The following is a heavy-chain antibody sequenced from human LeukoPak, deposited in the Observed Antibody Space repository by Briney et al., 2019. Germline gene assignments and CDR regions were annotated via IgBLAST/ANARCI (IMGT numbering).Heavy chain of an antibody. D-gene: IGHD3-10*01. CDR2: ISSSSSYI. J-gene: IGHJ6*03. CDR1: GFTFTSYG. CDR3: ARDPEPTNYNYYYYYYMDV. V-gene: IGHV3-21*01. Sequence: GGSLRLSCAASGFTFTSYGVSWVRQAPGKGLEWVSSISSSSSYIYYADSVKGRFTISRDNAKNSLYLQMNSLRAENTAVYYCARDPEPTNYNYYYYYYMDVWGKGTTVTVSS.